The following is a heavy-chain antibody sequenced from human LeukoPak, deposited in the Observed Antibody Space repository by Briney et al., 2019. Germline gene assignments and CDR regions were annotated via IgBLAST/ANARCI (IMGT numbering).Heavy chain of an antibody. V-gene: IGHV3-30-3*01. J-gene: IGHJ4*02. Sequence: GGSLRPSCAASGFTFSSYAMHWVRQAPGKGLEWVAVISYDGNNKYYADSVKGRFTISRDNSKNTLYLQMNSLRAEDTAVYYCARLDYDTSGYYYGDSWGQGTLVTVSS. D-gene: IGHD3-22*01. CDR2: ISYDGNNK. CDR3: ARLDYDTSGYYYGDS. CDR1: GFTFSSYA.